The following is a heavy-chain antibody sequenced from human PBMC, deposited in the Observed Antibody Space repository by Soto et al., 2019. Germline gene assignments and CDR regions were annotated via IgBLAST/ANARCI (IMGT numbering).Heavy chain of an antibody. CDR2: IYYSGST. CDR1: GGSISSGGYY. V-gene: IGHV4-31*03. D-gene: IGHD2-2*01. CDR3: ARGRSSTSPYPIGY. J-gene: IGHJ4*02. Sequence: QVQLQESGPGLVKPSQTLALTCTVSGGSISSGGYYWSWIRQHPGKVLEWIGYIYYSGSTYYNPSLKSRVTISVATSKNQFSLKLSSVTAADTAVYYCARGRSSTSPYPIGYWGQGTLVTVSS.